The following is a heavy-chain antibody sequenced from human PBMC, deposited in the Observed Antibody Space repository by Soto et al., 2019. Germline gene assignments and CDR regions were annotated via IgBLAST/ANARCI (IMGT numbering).Heavy chain of an antibody. D-gene: IGHD5-12*01. Sequence: QVQLQESGPGLVKPSETLSLTCTVSGGSVISGSYSWSWIRQPPGKGLEWVGCISDTGSGDYNPSLKTVVTISVHTSKSQISRRLDAVAAAVAAIYYCARAHSGDDPRGMDVGGQGTTVTVS. CDR3: ARAHSGDDPRGMDV. J-gene: IGHJ6*02. CDR1: GGSVISGSYS. CDR2: ISDTGSG. V-gene: IGHV4-61*01.